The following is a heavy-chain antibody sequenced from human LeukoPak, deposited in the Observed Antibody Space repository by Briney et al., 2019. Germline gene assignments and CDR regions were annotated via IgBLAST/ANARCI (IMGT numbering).Heavy chain of an antibody. Sequence: GGSLRLSWAASGFSFSNSAMSWVRQAPGKGLEWVSLIIASSGSTFYADSVKGRFTIARDNSKNTLYLQMNSRRAEDTAVYYCAKGAYDYIEMGYFDYWGQGTLVTVSS. CDR1: GFSFSNSA. J-gene: IGHJ4*02. D-gene: IGHD5-12*01. CDR2: IIASSGST. V-gene: IGHV3-23*01. CDR3: AKGAYDYIEMGYFDY.